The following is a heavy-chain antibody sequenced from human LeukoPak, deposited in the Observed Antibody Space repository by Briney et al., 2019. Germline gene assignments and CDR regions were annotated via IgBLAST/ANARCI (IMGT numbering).Heavy chain of an antibody. CDR3: ANWGSGSYPNNWFDP. Sequence: GGSLRLSCAASGFTFSSYAISWVRQAQGKGLEWVSAISGSGGSTYYADSVKGRFTISRDNSKNTLYLQINSLRAEDTGVYYCANWGSGSYPNNWFDPWGQGTLVTVSS. CDR1: GFTFSSYA. D-gene: IGHD3-10*01. V-gene: IGHV3-23*01. CDR2: ISGSGGST. J-gene: IGHJ5*02.